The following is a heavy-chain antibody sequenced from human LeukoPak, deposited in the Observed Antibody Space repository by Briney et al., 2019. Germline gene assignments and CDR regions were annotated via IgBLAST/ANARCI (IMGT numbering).Heavy chain of an antibody. Sequence: SETLSLTCTVSGGSISSHYWSWIRQPPGKGLEWIGEINHSGSTNYNPSLKSRVTISVDTSKNQFSLKLTSVTAADTAVYYCARGFGHPWGQGTLVTVSS. CDR2: INHSGST. CDR3: ARGFGHP. J-gene: IGHJ5*02. CDR1: GGSISSHY. D-gene: IGHD3-10*01. V-gene: IGHV4-34*01.